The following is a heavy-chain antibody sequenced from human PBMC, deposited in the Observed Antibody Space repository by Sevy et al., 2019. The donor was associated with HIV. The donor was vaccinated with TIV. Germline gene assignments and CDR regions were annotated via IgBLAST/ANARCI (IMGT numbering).Heavy chain of an antibody. J-gene: IGHJ6*02. CDR1: GFTFDDYA. D-gene: IGHD3-22*01. V-gene: IGHV3-9*01. CDR2: ISWNSGSI. Sequence: GGSLRLSCAASGFTFDDYAMHWVRQAPGKGLEWVSGISWNSGSIGYADSVKGRFTISRDNAKNSLYLQMNSLRAEDTALYYCAKDIAGYYDSSGYYSRYYYYGMDVWGQGTTVTVS. CDR3: AKDIAGYYDSSGYYSRYYYYGMDV.